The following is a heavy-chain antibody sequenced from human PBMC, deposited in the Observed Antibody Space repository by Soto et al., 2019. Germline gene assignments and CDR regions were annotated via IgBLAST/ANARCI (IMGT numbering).Heavy chain of an antibody. CDR1: GDTFTTYD. D-gene: IGHD3-10*01. Sequence: ASLKVSCKASGDTFTTYDINWVRQATGHGLEWMGWINPNSGSIGYAQRFQGRVTMTRDTAIRTAYMEVSSLRSDDTAVYYCARGRASGSYYLLDYWGQGXLVTVYS. CDR2: INPNSGSI. CDR3: ARGRASGSYYLLDY. V-gene: IGHV1-8*01. J-gene: IGHJ4*02.